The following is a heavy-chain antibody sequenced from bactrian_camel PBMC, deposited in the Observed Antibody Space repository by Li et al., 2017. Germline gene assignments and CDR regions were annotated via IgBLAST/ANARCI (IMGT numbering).Heavy chain of an antibody. Sequence: DVQLVESGGGSVQAGKSLRLSCVVPEYTYGTYCMGWFRQAPGDEREGLARIEGDGTTVYADSVKGRFTIFQANAKNTVYLQIKSLKPEDTAMNYCAADLSRGSWDDSTWNYWGQGTQVTVS. CDR2: IEGDGTT. CDR3: AADLSRGSWDDSTWNY. J-gene: IGHJ4*01. V-gene: IGHV3S10*01. D-gene: IGHD2*01. CDR1: EYTYGTYC.